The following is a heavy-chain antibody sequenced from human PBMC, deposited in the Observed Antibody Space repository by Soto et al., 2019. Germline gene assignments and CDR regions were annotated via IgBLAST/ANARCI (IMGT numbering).Heavy chain of an antibody. CDR2: ISGSGAST. J-gene: IGHJ3*02. V-gene: IGHV3-23*01. CDR1: GFTFSSHA. Sequence: QPGGSLRLSCAASGFTFSSHAMSWVRQAPGKGLEWVSGISGSGASTYYADSVKGRFTISRDNSKNTLYLQMNSLRAEDTAVHYCAKHRSTSSRDGFDMWGQGTMVTVSS. D-gene: IGHD6-6*01. CDR3: AKHRSTSSRDGFDM.